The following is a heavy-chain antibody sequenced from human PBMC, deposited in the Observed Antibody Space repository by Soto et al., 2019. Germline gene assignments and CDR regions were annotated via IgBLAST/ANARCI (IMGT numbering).Heavy chain of an antibody. J-gene: IGHJ3*02. D-gene: IGHD2-15*01. Sequence: QVQLVQSGAEVKKPGSSVKVSCKASGGTFSSYTISWVRQAPGQGLEWMGRIIPILGIANYAQKFQGRVTITADKSTSPAYMELSRLRSEDTAVYFCARAAGYCSGGSCYSSAFDIWGQGTMVTVSS. V-gene: IGHV1-69*02. CDR3: ARAAGYCSGGSCYSSAFDI. CDR2: IIPILGIA. CDR1: GGTFSSYT.